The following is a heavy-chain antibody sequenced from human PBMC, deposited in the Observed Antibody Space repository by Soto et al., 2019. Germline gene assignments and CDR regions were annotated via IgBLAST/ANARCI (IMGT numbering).Heavy chain of an antibody. D-gene: IGHD1-26*01. CDR2: ISSSSSYT. Sequence: GGSLRLSCAASGFTFSDYYMSWIRQAPGKGLEWVSYISSSSSYTNYADSVKGRFTISRDNARNSLYLQMDSLRVEDTAVYYCVRENEMAGATSAFEYWGQGTPVTVSS. J-gene: IGHJ4*02. CDR1: GFTFSDYY. CDR3: VRENEMAGATSAFEY. V-gene: IGHV3-11*06.